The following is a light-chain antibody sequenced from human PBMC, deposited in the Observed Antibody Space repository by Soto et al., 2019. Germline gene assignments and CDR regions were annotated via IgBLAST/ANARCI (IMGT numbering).Light chain of an antibody. CDR3: QQYNSDPRT. V-gene: IGKV1-16*02. CDR1: QDIGNY. J-gene: IGKJ1*01. Sequence: DIQMTQSPSSLSASVGARVTISCRASQDIGNYLGWFKQRPGKAPKSLIYAAATLQSGVPSKFSGSGSGTHFTLTISNLQPEDFGTYYCQQYNSDPRTFGQGTKVEIK. CDR2: AAA.